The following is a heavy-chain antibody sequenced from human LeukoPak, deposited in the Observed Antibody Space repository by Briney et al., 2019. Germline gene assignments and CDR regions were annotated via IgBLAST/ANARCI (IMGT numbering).Heavy chain of an antibody. J-gene: IGHJ5*02. Sequence: GESLKISCKGSGYSFTNYWIGWVRQMPGKGLEWMGIINPGDSETRYSPSFQGQVTISADKSISTAYLQWSSLKASDTAMYYCARHSYSSSWSNNWFDPWGQGTLVTVSS. V-gene: IGHV5-51*01. CDR2: INPGDSET. CDR3: ARHSYSSSWSNNWFDP. D-gene: IGHD6-13*01. CDR1: GYSFTNYW.